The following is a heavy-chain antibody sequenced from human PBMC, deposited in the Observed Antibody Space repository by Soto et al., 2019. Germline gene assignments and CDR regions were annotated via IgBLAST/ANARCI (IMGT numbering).Heavy chain of an antibody. CDR2: ISHSGST. CDR3: AREYTYGSNFFDC. V-gene: IGHV4-31*03. J-gene: IGHJ4*02. Sequence: QVQLQESGPGLVKPSQTLSLSCTVSGGSISSAAYYWSWIRQHPGKGLEWIGYISHSGSTYYTPSLKSRVIISADTSKNQFSRNLTSVTAADTAVYYCAREYTYGSNFFDCWGQGALVTVSS. CDR1: GGSISSAAYY. D-gene: IGHD5-18*01.